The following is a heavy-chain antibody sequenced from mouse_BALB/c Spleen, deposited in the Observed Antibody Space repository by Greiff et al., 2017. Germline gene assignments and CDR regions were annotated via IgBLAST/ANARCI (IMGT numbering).Heavy chain of an antibody. CDR3: ASSTMITNLDY. CDR1: GFNIKDTY. Sequence: VQLQQSGAELVKPGASVKLSCTASGFNIKDTYMHWVKQRPEQGLEWIGRIDPANGNTKYDPKFQGKATITADTSSNTAYLQLSSLTSEDTAVYYCASSTMITNLDYWGQGTTLTVSS. V-gene: IGHV14-3*02. CDR2: IDPANGNT. J-gene: IGHJ2*01. D-gene: IGHD2-4*01.